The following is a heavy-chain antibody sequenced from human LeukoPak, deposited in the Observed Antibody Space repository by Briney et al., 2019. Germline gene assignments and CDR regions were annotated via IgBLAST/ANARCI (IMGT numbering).Heavy chain of an antibody. V-gene: IGHV1-69*04. CDR3: ASLAVVVPAAMLGSYYYYGMDV. Sequence: SVKVSCKASGGTFSNYAIIWVRQAPGQGLEWMGRIIPILDIVNYAQKFQGRVTITADKSTSTAYMELSSLRSEDTAVYYCASLAVVVPAAMLGSYYYYGMDVWGQGTTVTVSS. CDR1: GGTFSNYA. D-gene: IGHD2-2*01. J-gene: IGHJ6*02. CDR2: IIPILDIV.